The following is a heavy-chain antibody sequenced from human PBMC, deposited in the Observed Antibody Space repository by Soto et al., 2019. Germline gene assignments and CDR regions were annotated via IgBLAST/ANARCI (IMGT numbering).Heavy chain of an antibody. V-gene: IGHV3-30-3*01. CDR2: ISYDGSNK. Sequence: PGGSLRLSCAASGFTFSSYAMHWVRQAPGKGLEWVAVISYDGSNKYYADSVKGRFTISRDNSKNTLYLQMNSLRAEDTAVYYCARDSCGGDCYSNVFDYWGQGTLVTVSS. CDR3: ARDSCGGDCYSNVFDY. CDR1: GFTFSSYA. J-gene: IGHJ4*02. D-gene: IGHD2-21*02.